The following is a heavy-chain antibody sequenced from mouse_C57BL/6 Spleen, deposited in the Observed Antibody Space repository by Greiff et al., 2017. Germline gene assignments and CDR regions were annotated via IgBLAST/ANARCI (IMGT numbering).Heavy chain of an antibody. D-gene: IGHD2-5*01. Sequence: QVQLQQSGAELVKPGASVKLSCKASGYSFPSYSMHWVKQRPGHGLAWIGMFHPNSGNTNYNEKFKSKATLTVDKSSSTAYMQLSSLTSEDSAVYYCAREGSNYVYFDVWGTGTTVTVSS. V-gene: IGHV1-64*01. CDR2: FHPNSGNT. J-gene: IGHJ1*03. CDR1: GYSFPSYS. CDR3: AREGSNYVYFDV.